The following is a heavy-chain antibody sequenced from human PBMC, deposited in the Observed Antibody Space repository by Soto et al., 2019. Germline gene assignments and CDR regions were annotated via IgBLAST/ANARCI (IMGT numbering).Heavy chain of an antibody. D-gene: IGHD3-22*01. J-gene: IGHJ1*01. CDR3: ARDSSGYYKTAEYFQH. CDR2: IIPIFGTA. CDR1: GGTFSSYA. Sequence: ASVKVSCKASGGTFSSYAISWVRQAPGQGLEWMGGIIPIFGTANYAQKFQGRVTITADESTSTAYMELSSLRSEDTAVYYCARDSSGYYKTAEYFQHWGRGTLVTVSS. V-gene: IGHV1-69*13.